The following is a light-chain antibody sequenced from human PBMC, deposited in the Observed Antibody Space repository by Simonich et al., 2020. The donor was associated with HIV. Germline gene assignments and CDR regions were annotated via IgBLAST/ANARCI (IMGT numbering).Light chain of an antibody. CDR1: QRVSDSF. Sequence: EIVLTQSPGTLSLSPGERATLSCRASQRVSDSFLAWYQQKPGLAPRLLIYDASSRATGTPDRFSGSGSGTDFTLTISRLEPEDFAVYYCQQYGSSPFTFCPGTKVDIK. CDR2: DAS. J-gene: IGKJ3*01. CDR3: QQYGSSPFT. V-gene: IGKV3D-20*01.